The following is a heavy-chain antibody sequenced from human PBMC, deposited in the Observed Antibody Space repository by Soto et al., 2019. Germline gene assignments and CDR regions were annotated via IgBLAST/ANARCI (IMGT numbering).Heavy chain of an antibody. CDR3: ARHSAVSHHGMDV. CDR1: GGSISSSSYY. J-gene: IGHJ6*02. D-gene: IGHD4-4*01. Sequence: SETLSLTCTVSGGSISSSSYYWGWIRQPPGKGLEWIGSIYYSGSTYYNPSLKSRVTISVDTSKNQFSLKLSSVTAADTAVYYCARHSAVSHHGMDVWGQGTTVTVSS. CDR2: IYYSGST. V-gene: IGHV4-39*01.